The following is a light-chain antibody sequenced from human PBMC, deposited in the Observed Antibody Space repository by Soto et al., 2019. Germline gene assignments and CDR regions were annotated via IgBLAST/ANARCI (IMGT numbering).Light chain of an antibody. J-gene: IGKJ1*01. CDR2: GAS. V-gene: IGKV1-5*01. CDR3: QHHNSYSQT. Sequence: DIQMTQAPPTLSAYLGDRATITCRASQSIRHYLAWYQQMPGKAPKLLIYGASTLQSGVPSRFSGSGSGTEFTLTISSLQPDDFGTYFCQHHNSYSQTFGQGTKVDIK. CDR1: QSIRHY.